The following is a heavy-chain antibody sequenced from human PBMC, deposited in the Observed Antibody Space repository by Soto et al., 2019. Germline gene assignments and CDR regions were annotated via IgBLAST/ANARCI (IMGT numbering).Heavy chain of an antibody. J-gene: IGHJ4*02. V-gene: IGHV4-34*01. CDR2: INHSGGT. CDR3: ARGLPLAGKVWNGYYYFDS. D-gene: IGHD3-3*01. Sequence: SETLSLTCAVSGGSFSGYSWSWIRQSPGKGLEWIGDINHSGGTNYNPSLKSRVTISGDTSRSQFSLRLSSVTAADTAVYYCARGLPLAGKVWNGYYYFDSWGLGTLVTVSS. CDR1: GGSFSGYS.